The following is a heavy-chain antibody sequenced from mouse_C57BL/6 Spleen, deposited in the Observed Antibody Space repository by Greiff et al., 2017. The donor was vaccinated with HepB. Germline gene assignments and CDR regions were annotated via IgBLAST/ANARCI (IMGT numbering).Heavy chain of an antibody. J-gene: IGHJ3*01. V-gene: IGHV14-1*01. Sequence: VQLQQSGAELVRPGASVTLSCTASGFNIKDYYMHWVKQRPEQGLEWIGRIDPEDGDTEYDPKFQGKATMTADTSSNTAYLQLSSLTSEDTAVYYCTTVGFYGNYDWFAYWGQGTLVTVSA. CDR1: GFNIKDYY. CDR2: IDPEDGDT. D-gene: IGHD2-1*01. CDR3: TTVGFYGNYDWFAY.